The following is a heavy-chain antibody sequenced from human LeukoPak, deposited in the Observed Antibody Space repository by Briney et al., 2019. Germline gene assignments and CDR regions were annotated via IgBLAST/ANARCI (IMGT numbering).Heavy chain of an antibody. CDR1: GFTFDDYG. CDR3: ARVGVGYYYGSGSPPGYFDL. D-gene: IGHD3-10*01. Sequence: GGSLRLSCAASGFTFDDYGMSWVRQAPGKGLEWVSYISSSSSTIYYADSVEGRFTISRDNAKNSLYLQMNSLRAEDTAVYYCARVGVGYYYGSGSPPGYFDLWGRGTLVTVSS. V-gene: IGHV3-48*04. J-gene: IGHJ2*01. CDR2: ISSSSSTI.